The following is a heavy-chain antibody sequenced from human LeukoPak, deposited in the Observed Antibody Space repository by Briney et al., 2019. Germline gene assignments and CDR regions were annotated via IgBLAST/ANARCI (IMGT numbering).Heavy chain of an antibody. CDR3: ARQRSGYGDYVDY. D-gene: IGHD4-17*01. J-gene: IGHJ4*02. CDR1: GYSFTGYW. V-gene: IGHV5-51*01. Sequence: GESLKISCKGSGYSFTGYWIGWVRQMPGKGLEWMGIIYPGDSDTRYSPSFQGQVTISADKSISTAYLQWSSLKASDTAIYYCARQRSGYGDYVDYWGLGTLVTVSS. CDR2: IYPGDSDT.